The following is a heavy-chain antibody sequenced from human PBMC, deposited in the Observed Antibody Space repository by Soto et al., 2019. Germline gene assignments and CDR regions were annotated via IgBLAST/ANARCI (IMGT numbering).Heavy chain of an antibody. V-gene: IGHV3-15*07. CDR3: TSDPNSRRGGY. J-gene: IGHJ4*02. Sequence: EGQLVESGGGLVKPGGSLRLSCAASGFNFNDAWMNWVRQAPGKGPEWVGRIKSTPDGGTADYAAPVKGRFTISRDDSKNTVYLQMNSLKIEDPAVYYCTSDPNSRRGGYWGQGTLVTVSS. CDR1: GFNFNDAW. D-gene: IGHD6-13*01. CDR2: IKSTPDGGTA.